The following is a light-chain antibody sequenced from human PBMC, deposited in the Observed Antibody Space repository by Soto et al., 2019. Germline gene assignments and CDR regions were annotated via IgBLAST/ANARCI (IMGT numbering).Light chain of an antibody. Sequence: EIVLTQSPDSLSLSPGERATLSCRASQNVDKNYLAWYQQRPGLAPRLLIYDASIRATGIPDRFSGSGSGTDFTLSISRLEPEDFAVYYCQQCAYSPRMFGQGTKVEVK. J-gene: IGKJ1*01. V-gene: IGKV3-20*01. CDR1: QNVDKNY. CDR2: DAS. CDR3: QQCAYSPRM.